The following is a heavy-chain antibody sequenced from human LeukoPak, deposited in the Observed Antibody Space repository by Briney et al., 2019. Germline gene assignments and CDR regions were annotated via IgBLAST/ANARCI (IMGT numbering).Heavy chain of an antibody. V-gene: IGHV3-43*02. J-gene: IGHJ3*01. CDR3: AKEIDTLGTNAFDV. D-gene: IGHD2-15*01. CDR1: GFTFDDYA. Sequence: PGGCLRLSCAASGFTFDDYAMHWVRQAPGKGLEWVSLISGDGGSTYYADSVRGRFTISRDNSKNSLYLQMDSLRTEDTAFYYCAKEIDTLGTNAFDVWGQGTMVTVSS. CDR2: ISGDGGST.